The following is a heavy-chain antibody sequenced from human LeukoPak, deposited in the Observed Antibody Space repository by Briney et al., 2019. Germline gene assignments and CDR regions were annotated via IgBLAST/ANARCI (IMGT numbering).Heavy chain of an antibody. J-gene: IGHJ4*02. CDR2: IGATGGLI. D-gene: IGHD3-10*01. V-gene: IGHV3-23*01. CDR3: AAKILGSAPFDF. Sequence: GGSLRLSCAASGFTFSSYSMNRVRQVPGNRLEWVSSIGATGGLISYADSVKGRFTVSSSEKTFYLQMNSLRAEDTAVYFCAAKILGSAPFDFWGQGTLVTVSA. CDR1: GFTFSSYS.